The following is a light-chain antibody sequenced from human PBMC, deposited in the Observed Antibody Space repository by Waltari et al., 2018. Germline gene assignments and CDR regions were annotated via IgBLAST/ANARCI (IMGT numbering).Light chain of an antibody. CDR3: QNHERLPAT. J-gene: IGKJ1*01. CDR2: AAS. Sequence: EVVLTQSPGTLSLSPGESATLSCRASPSIGKYLVWYQPRPGQAPRLIMYAASTRATGIPDRFSGSGYGTDFSLTISRLEPEDFAVYYCQNHERLPATFGQGTKVEIK. CDR1: PSIGKY. V-gene: IGKV3-20*01.